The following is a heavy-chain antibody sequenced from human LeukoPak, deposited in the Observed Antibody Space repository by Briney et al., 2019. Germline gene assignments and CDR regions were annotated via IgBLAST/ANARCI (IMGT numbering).Heavy chain of an antibody. V-gene: IGHV4-39*01. Sequence: SETLSLTCTVSGGSISSSSYYWGWIRQPPGKGLEWIGSIYYSGSTYYNPSLKSRVTISVDTSKNQFSLKLSSVTAADTAVYYCARHPLSSSSWFHAFDIWGQGTMVTVSS. D-gene: IGHD6-13*01. J-gene: IGHJ3*02. CDR3: ARHPLSSSSWFHAFDI. CDR2: IYYSGST. CDR1: GGSISSSSYY.